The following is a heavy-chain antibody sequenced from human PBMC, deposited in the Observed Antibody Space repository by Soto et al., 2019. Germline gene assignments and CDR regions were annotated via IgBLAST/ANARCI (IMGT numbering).Heavy chain of an antibody. V-gene: IGHV1-18*01. Sequence: ASVKVSCKASGYTFTSYGISWVRQAPGQGLEWMGWISAYNGNTNYAQKLQGRVTMTTDTSTSTAYMELRSLRSDDTAVYYCARVVAAAGTCWFDPWGQGTLVTVSS. CDR2: ISAYNGNT. D-gene: IGHD6-13*01. CDR1: GYTFTSYG. J-gene: IGHJ5*02. CDR3: ARVVAAAGTCWFDP.